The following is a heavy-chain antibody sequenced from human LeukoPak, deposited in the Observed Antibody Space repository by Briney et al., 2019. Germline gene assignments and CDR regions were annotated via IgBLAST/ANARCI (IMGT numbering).Heavy chain of an antibody. CDR2: INPNSGGT. CDR3: ARGKTMVYCGGDCYPFDN. J-gene: IGHJ4*02. D-gene: IGHD2-21*02. CDR1: GYTFTGYY. Sequence: ASVKVSCKASGYTFTGYYMHWVRQAPGQGLEWMGWINPNSGGTNYAQKFQGRVTMTRDTSISTAYMELSRLLSGDTAVYYCARGKTMVYCGGDCYPFDNWGQGTLVTVSS. V-gene: IGHV1-2*02.